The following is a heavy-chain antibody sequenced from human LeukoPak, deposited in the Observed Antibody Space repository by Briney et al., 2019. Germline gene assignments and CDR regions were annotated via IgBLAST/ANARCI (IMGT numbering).Heavy chain of an antibody. CDR3: TRDPSNTSGRYPYFDN. CDR1: GYPFHKYA. Sequence: ASVKVSCKASGYPFHKYAISWVRQAPGQGLEWMGWISTYNGDTIYAQKFQGRLSLTRDTSTSIADMELRSLRSDDTAVYFCTRDPSNTSGRYPYFDNWGQGTLVTVSP. CDR2: ISTYNGDT. D-gene: IGHD6-19*01. J-gene: IGHJ4*02. V-gene: IGHV1-18*01.